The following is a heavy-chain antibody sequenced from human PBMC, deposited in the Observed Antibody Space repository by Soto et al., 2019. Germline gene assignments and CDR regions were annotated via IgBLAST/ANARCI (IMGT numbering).Heavy chain of an antibody. V-gene: IGHV1-69*13. CDR2: IIPIFGTA. J-gene: IGHJ4*01. CDR1: GGTFSSYA. D-gene: IGHD3-3*01. CDR3: ARDGTPDLYYDFWSGYYEYYLDY. Sequence: ASVKVSCKASGGTFSSYAISWVRQAPGQGLEWMGGIIPIFGTANYAQKFQGRVTITADESTSTAYMELSSLRSEDTAVYYCARDGTPDLYYDFWSGYYEYYLDYWG.